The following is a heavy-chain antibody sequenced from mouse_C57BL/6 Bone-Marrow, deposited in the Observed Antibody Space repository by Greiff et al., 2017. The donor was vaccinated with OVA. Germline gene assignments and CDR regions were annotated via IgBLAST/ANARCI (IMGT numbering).Heavy chain of an antibody. Sequence: QVQLQQPGAELVMPGASVKLSCKASGYTFTSYWLHWVKQRPGQGLEWIGEINPSDSYTNYNQKFKGKSTLTVDKSSSTVYMQLSRLTSEDSAVYYCASLAFSYWGQGTLVTVAA. J-gene: IGHJ3*01. CDR2: INPSDSYT. CDR1: GYTFTSYW. CDR3: ASLAFSY. V-gene: IGHV1-69*01.